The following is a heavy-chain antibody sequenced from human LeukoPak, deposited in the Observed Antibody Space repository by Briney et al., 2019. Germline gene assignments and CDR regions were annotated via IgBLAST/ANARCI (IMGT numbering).Heavy chain of an antibody. V-gene: IGHV4-30-2*01. J-gene: IGHJ4*02. Sequence: SQTLSLTCSVSGDSISSGGYYWSWIRQPPGKGLEWIGCFYHSGSTYYNPSLQSRVTISVDRSKNQFSLKLSSVTAADTAVYYCVRAVRRDGYNFDYWGQGTLVTVSS. CDR1: GDSISSGGYY. D-gene: IGHD5-24*01. CDR2: FYHSGST. CDR3: VRAVRRDGYNFDY.